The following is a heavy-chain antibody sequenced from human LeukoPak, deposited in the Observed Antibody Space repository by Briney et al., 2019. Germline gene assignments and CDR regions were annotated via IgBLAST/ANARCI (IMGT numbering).Heavy chain of an antibody. CDR2: IKQDGSEK. Sequence: PGGSLRLSCAASGFTFSSFWMSWVRQAPGKGLEWVASIKQDGSEKKYADSVEGRFTISRDNARNSLHLQMNSLRADDTAVYYCARDRISGTDYWGQGTRVAVSS. CDR3: ARDRISGTDY. J-gene: IGHJ4*02. V-gene: IGHV3-7*01. CDR1: GFTFSSFW. D-gene: IGHD1-20*01.